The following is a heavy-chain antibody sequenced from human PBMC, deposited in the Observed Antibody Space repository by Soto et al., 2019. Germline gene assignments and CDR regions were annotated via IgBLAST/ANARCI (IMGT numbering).Heavy chain of an antibody. Sequence: PSETLSLTCTVSGGSIRGYYWSWIRQLPGKGLEWIGYLYYSGTTNYNPSLKSRLTISVDTSKNQFSLKLSSVTAADTAVYYCARRIEVAAADGVGYYYYLDVWGKGTSVTVSS. D-gene: IGHD3-22*01. J-gene: IGHJ6*03. CDR3: ARRIEVAAADGVGYYYYLDV. V-gene: IGHV4-59*08. CDR1: GGSIRGYY. CDR2: LYYSGTT.